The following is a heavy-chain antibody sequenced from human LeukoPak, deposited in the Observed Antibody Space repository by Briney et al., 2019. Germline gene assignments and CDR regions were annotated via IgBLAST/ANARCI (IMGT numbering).Heavy chain of an antibody. CDR1: GFTFSSYA. CDR3: ARDAGQTGQQLVKF. V-gene: IGHV3-30-3*01. CDR2: ISYDGSNK. Sequence: PGGSLRLSCAASGFTFSSYAMHWVRQAPGKGLEWVAVISYDGSNKYYADSVKGRFTISRDNSKNTLYLQMNSLRAEDTAVYYCARDAGQTGQQLVKFWGQGTLVTVSS. D-gene: IGHD6-13*01. J-gene: IGHJ4*02.